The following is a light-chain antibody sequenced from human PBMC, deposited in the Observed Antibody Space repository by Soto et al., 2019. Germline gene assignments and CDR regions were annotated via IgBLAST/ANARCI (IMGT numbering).Light chain of an antibody. CDR2: AAS. J-gene: IGKJ3*01. CDR3: QQTYTVPFT. CDR1: QSIRGH. Sequence: DIQMTQSPSSLSASVGDRVTVTCRASQSIRGHLNWYHQKAGKAPKLLIYAASSLEGGVPSRFSGSGSGTEFTLAISSLQPEDFATYYCQQTYTVPFTFGPGTKVDIK. V-gene: IGKV1-39*01.